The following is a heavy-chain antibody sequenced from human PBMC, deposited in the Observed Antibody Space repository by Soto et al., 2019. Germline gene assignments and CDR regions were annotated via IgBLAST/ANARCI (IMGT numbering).Heavy chain of an antibody. V-gene: IGHV5-51*01. CDR2: IYPGDSDT. CDR1: GYSFASNW. J-gene: IGHJ4*02. D-gene: IGHD1-26*01. CDR3: ARISGNYFDY. Sequence: EVQLVQSGAEVKKPGESLKISCKGSGYSFASNWIGWVRQMPGKGLEWMGIIYPGDSDTRYSPSFQGQVTMSADKFLSTAYLQWSSLKASHTAMYHCARISGNYFDYWGQGTLVTVSS.